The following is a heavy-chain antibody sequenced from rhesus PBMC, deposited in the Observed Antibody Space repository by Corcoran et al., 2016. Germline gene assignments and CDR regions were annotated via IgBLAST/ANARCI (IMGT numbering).Heavy chain of an antibody. V-gene: IGHV1S9*01. CDR3: TRAGYFEEYDY. D-gene: IGHD3-9*01. J-gene: IGHJ4*01. CDR2: INPSNGNT. Sequence: QVQLVQSGADVQKPGASVKLSCKSSGSHFTSYSINWVSQSLGQVPEWMGWINPSNGNTGYAQKFQGRVTMTRDTSTTTVYMEVSSLRSEDTAVYYCTRAGYFEEYDYWGQGVLVTVSS. CDR1: GSHFTSYS.